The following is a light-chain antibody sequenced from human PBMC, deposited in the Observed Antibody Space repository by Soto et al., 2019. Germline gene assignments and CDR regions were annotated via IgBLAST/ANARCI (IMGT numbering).Light chain of an antibody. CDR3: QQYGSSPPFT. Sequence: EIVLTQSPGALSLYPGDRATLACRASQSINSTYLAWYQQKPGQAPRLLIYGASSMATGIPDRFSGSGSGTQFTLTISRLEPEAFVAYYCQQYGSSPPFTFVGRTKVEIK. J-gene: IGKJ4*01. CDR1: QSINSTY. V-gene: IGKV3-20*01. CDR2: GAS.